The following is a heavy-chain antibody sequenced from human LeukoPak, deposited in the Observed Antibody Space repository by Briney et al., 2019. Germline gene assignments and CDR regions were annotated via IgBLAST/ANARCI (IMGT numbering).Heavy chain of an antibody. D-gene: IGHD4-23*01. CDR2: ISWNSGSI. Sequence: GGSLRLSCAASGFTFDDYAMHWVRQAPGKGLEWVSGISWNSGSIDYADSVRGRSTISRDNAKKFLFLQMNSLRVEDMALYYCAKDGGPYGGIRGYFDYWGQGTLVTASS. V-gene: IGHV3-9*03. CDR3: AKDGGPYGGIRGYFDY. J-gene: IGHJ4*02. CDR1: GFTFDDYA.